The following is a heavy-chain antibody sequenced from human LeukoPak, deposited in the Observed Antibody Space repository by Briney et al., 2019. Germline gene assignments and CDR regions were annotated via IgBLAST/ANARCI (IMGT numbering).Heavy chain of an antibody. CDR2: ISWDGGST. J-gene: IGHJ4*02. D-gene: IGHD6-19*01. CDR1: GFIFSSYG. Sequence: GGSLRLSCAASGFIFSSYGMHWVRQAPGKGLEWVSLISWDGGSTYYADSVKGRFTISRDNSKNSLYLQMNSLRAEDTALYYCAKDMGSSGWYSDYWGQGTLVTVSS. V-gene: IGHV3-43D*03. CDR3: AKDMGSSGWYSDY.